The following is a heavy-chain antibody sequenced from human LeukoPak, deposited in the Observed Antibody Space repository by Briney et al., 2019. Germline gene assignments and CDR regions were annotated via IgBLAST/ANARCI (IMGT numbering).Heavy chain of an antibody. J-gene: IGHJ4*02. Sequence: GGSLRLSCAASGFTFSSYSMNWVRQAPGKGLEWVSSISSSSSYIYYADSVKGRFTISRDNAKNSLYLQMNSLRAEDMAVYYCARSRRIAAAGTVFDTRYYFDYWGQGTLVTVSS. D-gene: IGHD6-13*01. CDR2: ISSSSSYI. CDR3: ARSRRIAAAGTVFDTRYYFDY. V-gene: IGHV3-21*01. CDR1: GFTFSSYS.